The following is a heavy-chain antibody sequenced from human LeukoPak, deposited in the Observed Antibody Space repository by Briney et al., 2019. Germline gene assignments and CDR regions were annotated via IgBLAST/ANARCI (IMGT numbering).Heavy chain of an antibody. CDR1: GFTFSSNY. CDR2: IYSGGST. D-gene: IGHD6-19*01. V-gene: IGHV3-66*01. Sequence: GGSLRLSCAASGFTFSSNYMSWVRQAPGKGLEWVSVIYSGGSTYYADSVKGRFTISRDNSKNTLYLQMNSLRAEDTAVYYCARDSSSSGWYDYWGQGTLVTVSS. CDR3: ARDSSSSGWYDY. J-gene: IGHJ4*02.